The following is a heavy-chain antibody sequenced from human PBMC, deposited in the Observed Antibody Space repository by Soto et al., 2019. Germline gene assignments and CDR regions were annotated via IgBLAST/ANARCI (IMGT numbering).Heavy chain of an antibody. Sequence: GGSLRLSCTASGFTFGDYAMIWVRQAPGKGLEWVGFIRSKAYGGTTEYAASVKGRFTISRDDSKSIAYLQMNSPKTEDTAVYYCTRETVVVVAASYGMDVWGQGTTVTVSS. J-gene: IGHJ6*02. CDR3: TRETVVVVAASYGMDV. V-gene: IGHV3-49*04. CDR2: IRSKAYGGTT. D-gene: IGHD2-15*01. CDR1: GFTFGDYA.